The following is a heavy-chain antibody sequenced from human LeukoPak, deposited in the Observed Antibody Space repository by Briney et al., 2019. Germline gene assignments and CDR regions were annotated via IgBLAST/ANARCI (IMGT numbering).Heavy chain of an antibody. CDR2: ISSSGSTI. Sequence: PGGSLRLSCAASGFTFSSYEMNWVRQAPGKGLEWVSYISSSGSTIYYAGSVKGRFTISRDNAKNSLYLQMNSLRAEDTAVYYCAREGGLRYGFYKTPGGYFDYWGQGTLVTVSS. J-gene: IGHJ4*02. V-gene: IGHV3-48*03. CDR3: AREGGLRYGFYKTPGGYFDY. CDR1: GFTFSSYE. D-gene: IGHD3/OR15-3a*01.